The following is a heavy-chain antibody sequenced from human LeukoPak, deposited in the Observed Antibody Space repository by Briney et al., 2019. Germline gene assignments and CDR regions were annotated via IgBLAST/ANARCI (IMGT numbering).Heavy chain of an antibody. J-gene: IGHJ6*03. V-gene: IGHV3-7*01. CDR2: IKQDGSEK. CDR1: GFTFSSYW. Sequence: GSLRLSCAASGFTFSSYWMNWVRQAPGKGLEWVANIKQDGSEKYYVDSVKGRFTISRDNAKNSLYLQMNSLTADDTAVYYCARESGSRSYYYYMDVWGKGTTVTVSS. D-gene: IGHD2-2*01. CDR3: ARESGSRSYYYYMDV.